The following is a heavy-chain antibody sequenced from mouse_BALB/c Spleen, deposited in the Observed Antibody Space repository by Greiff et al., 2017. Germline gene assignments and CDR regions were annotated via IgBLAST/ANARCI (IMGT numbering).Heavy chain of an antibody. V-gene: IGHV2-9*02. Sequence: VQLKESGPGLVAPSQSLSITCTVSGFSLTSYGVHWVRQPPGKGLEWLGVIWAGGSTNYNSALMSRLSISKDNSKSQVFLKMNSLQTDDTAMYYCARFITTVVATYYAMDYWGQGTSVTVSS. CDR2: IWAGGST. J-gene: IGHJ4*01. CDR1: GFSLTSYG. CDR3: ARFITTVVATYYAMDY. D-gene: IGHD1-1*01.